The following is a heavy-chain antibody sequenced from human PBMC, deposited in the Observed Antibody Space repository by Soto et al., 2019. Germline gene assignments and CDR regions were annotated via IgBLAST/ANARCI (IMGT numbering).Heavy chain of an antibody. D-gene: IGHD6-6*01. Sequence: QVQLQESGPGLVKPSETLSLTCTVSGGSISSYYWSWIRQPAGKGLEWIGRIYTSGGTNYNPSLKSRVIMSVDTSKNQFSLELSSVTAADTAVYYCARGTIAARPEWFDPWGQGPLVTVSS. CDR3: ARGTIAARPEWFDP. J-gene: IGHJ5*02. V-gene: IGHV4-4*07. CDR1: GGSISSYY. CDR2: IYTSGGT.